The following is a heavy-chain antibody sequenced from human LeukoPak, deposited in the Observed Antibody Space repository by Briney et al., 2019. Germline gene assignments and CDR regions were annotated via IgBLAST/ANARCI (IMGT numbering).Heavy chain of an antibody. D-gene: IGHD3-22*01. J-gene: IGHJ4*02. Sequence: GGSLRLSCSASGFTFSNYAMHWVRQAPGKGLEYVSGITTIGGHTDYADSVKGRFTISRDNSKNTLYLQMTSLRPEDTAVYYCVTGLYYDSSGYFPYWGQGTQVTVSS. CDR1: GFTFSNYA. CDR2: ITTIGGHT. V-gene: IGHV3-64D*09. CDR3: VTGLYYDSSGYFPY.